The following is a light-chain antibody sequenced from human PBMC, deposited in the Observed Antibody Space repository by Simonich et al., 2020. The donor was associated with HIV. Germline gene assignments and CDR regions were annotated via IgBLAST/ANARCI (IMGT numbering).Light chain of an antibody. J-gene: IGLJ3*02. Sequence: QTVVTQEPSLTVSPGGTVTLTCASSTGAVTSGYYPSWFQQKPGQAPRALIYSTSNKRSWTPARFSGSLLGGKAALTLSGVQAEDEAEYYCLLYYGSAWVFGGGTKLTVL. CDR1: TGAVTSGYY. CDR3: LLYYGSAWV. CDR2: STS. V-gene: IGLV7-43*01.